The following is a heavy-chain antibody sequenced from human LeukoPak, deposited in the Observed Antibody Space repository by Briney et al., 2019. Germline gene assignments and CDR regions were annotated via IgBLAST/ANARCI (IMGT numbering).Heavy chain of an antibody. Sequence: GGSLRLSCAASGFTFRNYALSWVRQAPGKALEWVSSIGTSDNATYYADSVKGRFTISRDNSKNTLYLQMNSLRAEDTAVYYCARDQAFDWYYYYYGMDVWGLGTTVSVSS. D-gene: IGHD3-9*01. CDR3: ARDQAFDWYYYYYGMDV. CDR1: GFTFRNYA. CDR2: IGTSDNAT. V-gene: IGHV3-23*01. J-gene: IGHJ6*02.